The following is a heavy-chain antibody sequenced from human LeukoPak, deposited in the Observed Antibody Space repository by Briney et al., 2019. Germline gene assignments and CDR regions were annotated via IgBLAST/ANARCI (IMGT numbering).Heavy chain of an antibody. J-gene: IGHJ5*02. CDR1: GFTVSSSC. Sequence: GGSLRLSCAASGFTVSSSCMSWVRQAPGKGLEWVSIIYTGGNTYYADSVKGRFTISRDNSRNTLYLQMNSLRDEDTAMYYCVRDSYGTSWGQGTLVTVSS. CDR3: VRDSYGTS. V-gene: IGHV3-66*01. CDR2: IYTGGNT. D-gene: IGHD3-16*01.